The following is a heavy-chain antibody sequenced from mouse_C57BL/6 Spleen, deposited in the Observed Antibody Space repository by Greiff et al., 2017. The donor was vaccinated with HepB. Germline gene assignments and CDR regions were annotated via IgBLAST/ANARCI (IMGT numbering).Heavy chain of an antibody. CDR2: INPGSGGT. CDR1: GYAFTNYL. Sequence: QVQLQQSGAELVRPGTSVKVSCKASGYAFTNYLIEWVKQRPGQGLEWIGVINPGSGGTNYNEKFKGKATLTADKSSSTAYMQLSSLTSEDSAVYFCASGHGNFDYWGQGTTLTVSS. CDR3: ASGHGNFDY. V-gene: IGHV1-54*01. J-gene: IGHJ2*01.